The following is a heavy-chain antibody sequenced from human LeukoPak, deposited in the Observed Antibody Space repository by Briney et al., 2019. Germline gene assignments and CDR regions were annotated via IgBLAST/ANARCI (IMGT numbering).Heavy chain of an antibody. CDR1: GFTFSSHD. D-gene: IGHD4-23*01. J-gene: IGHJ4*02. CDR2: ISGSGGST. Sequence: PGGSLRLSCAASGFTFSSHDMNWVRQAGGKGLEWVSAISGSGGSTYYADSVKGRFTISRDNSKNTLYLQMSSLRAEDTAVYYCAKQKENSLSCFDSGAQEPLVTVSS. CDR3: AKQKENSLSCFDS. V-gene: IGHV3-23*01.